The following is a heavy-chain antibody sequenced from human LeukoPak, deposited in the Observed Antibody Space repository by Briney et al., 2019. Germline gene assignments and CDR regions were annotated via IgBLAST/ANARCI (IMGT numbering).Heavy chain of an antibody. V-gene: IGHV1-18*01. CDR1: GYTFTTYG. D-gene: IGHD3-10*01. Sequence: ASVKVSCKASGYTFTTYGITWVRQAPGQGLEWMGWINTHNGNTNYAQKLQGRVTMTTDTSTNTASMELRSLRSDDTAVYLCARGYYGDYSDYWGQGTLVTVSS. CDR3: ARGYYGDYSDY. J-gene: IGHJ4*02. CDR2: INTHNGNT.